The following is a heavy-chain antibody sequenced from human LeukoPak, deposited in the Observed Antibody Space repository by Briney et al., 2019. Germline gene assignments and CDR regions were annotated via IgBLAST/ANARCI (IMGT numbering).Heavy chain of an antibody. D-gene: IGHD3-22*01. CDR1: GGSISTSAYY. J-gene: IGHJ4*02. V-gene: IGHV4-39*01. CDR3: ARGSTYYDSSGQVPFDY. CDR2: IYYSGNT. Sequence: SETLSLTCIVSGGSISTSAYYWGWIRQPPGEGLQWIGSIYYSGNTYYNSPLKSRVTISVDTSTSQFSLRLSSVTAADTAVYYCARGSTYYDSSGQVPFDYWGQGTLVTVSS.